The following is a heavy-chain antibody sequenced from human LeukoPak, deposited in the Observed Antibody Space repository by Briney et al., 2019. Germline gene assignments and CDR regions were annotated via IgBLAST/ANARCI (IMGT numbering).Heavy chain of an antibody. CDR2: LYFGGST. CDR1: GASISTYY. CDR3: ARAGGSWSFDH. Sequence: PSETLSLTCSVSGASISTYYWSWIRQPPGKGLEWIGYLYFGGSTNYNPSLKSRVTISPDTSKNQFSLKLNSVTAADTAVYYCARAGGSWSFDHLGQGTLVTVSS. D-gene: IGHD5-12*01. J-gene: IGHJ4*02. V-gene: IGHV4-59*01.